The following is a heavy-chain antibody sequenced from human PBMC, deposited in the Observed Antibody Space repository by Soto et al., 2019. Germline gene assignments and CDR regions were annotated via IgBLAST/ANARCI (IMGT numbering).Heavy chain of an antibody. CDR3: ARDPYGSGSGGWFDP. V-gene: IGHV4-31*03. D-gene: IGHD3-10*01. CDR1: GGSISSGGYY. Sequence: QVQLQESGPGLVKPSQTLSLTCTVSGGSISSGGYYWSWIRQHPGKGLEWIGYIYYSGSTYYNPSLKSRVTISVDTSKNQFSLKRSSVTAADTAVYYCARDPYGSGSGGWFDPWGQGTLVTVSS. J-gene: IGHJ5*02. CDR2: IYYSGST.